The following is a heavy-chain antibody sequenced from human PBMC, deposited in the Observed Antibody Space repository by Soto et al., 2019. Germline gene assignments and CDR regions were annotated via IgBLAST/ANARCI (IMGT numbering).Heavy chain of an antibody. J-gene: IGHJ4*02. CDR3: ARTALTGIAAAGSDY. D-gene: IGHD6-13*01. CDR1: GYSFTSYW. Sequence: GESLKISCKGSGYSFTSYWIGWVRQMPGKGLEWMGIIYPGDSDTRYSPSFQGQVTISADKSISTAYLQWSSLKASDTAMYYCARTALTGIAAAGSDYWGQGTLVTVSS. V-gene: IGHV5-51*01. CDR2: IYPGDSDT.